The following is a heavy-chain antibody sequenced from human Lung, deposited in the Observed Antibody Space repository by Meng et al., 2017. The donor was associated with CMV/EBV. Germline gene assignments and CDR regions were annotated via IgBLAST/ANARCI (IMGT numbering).Heavy chain of an antibody. CDR1: GGSISHYC. CDR2: IYYNRGT. D-gene: IGHD4/OR15-4a*01. CDR3: ARGHYGDSSDYCDF. Sequence: SETLSLTCTVSGGSISHYCWNWIRQPPGKGLEWIGYIYYNRGTNYNPSLKGRVTISLETSKNQFSLKLSSVTAADTAVYYCARGHYGDSSDYCDFWGQGTPVTVSS. V-gene: IGHV4-59*01. J-gene: IGHJ4*02.